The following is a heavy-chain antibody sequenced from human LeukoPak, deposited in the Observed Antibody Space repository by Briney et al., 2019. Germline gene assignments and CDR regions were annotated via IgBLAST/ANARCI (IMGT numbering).Heavy chain of an antibody. CDR3: ARGLVVVAAGGMLAAFNI. D-gene: IGHD2-15*01. CDR2: IYSGGST. CDR1: GFTVSSNY. J-gene: IGHJ3*02. Sequence: GGSLRLSCAASGFTVSSNYMSWVRQAPGKGLEWVSVIYSGGSTYYADSVKGRFTISRDNAKNSLYLQMNSLRAEDTAVYYCARGLVVVAAGGMLAAFNIWGQGTMVTVSS. V-gene: IGHV3-53*01.